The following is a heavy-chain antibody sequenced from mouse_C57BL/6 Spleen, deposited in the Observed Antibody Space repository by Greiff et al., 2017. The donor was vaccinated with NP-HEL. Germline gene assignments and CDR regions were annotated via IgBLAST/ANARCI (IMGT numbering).Heavy chain of an antibody. V-gene: IGHV1-66*01. D-gene: IGHD1-2*01. CDR2: IYPGSGNT. CDR3: ARYGLGYAMDY. J-gene: IGHJ4*01. CDR1: GYSFTSYY. Sequence: QVQLQQSGPELVKPGASVKISCKASGYSFTSYYIHWVKQRPGQGLEWIGWIYPGSGNTKYNEKFKGKATLTADTSSSTAYMQLSSLTSEDSAVYYCARYGLGYAMDYWGQGTSVTVSS.